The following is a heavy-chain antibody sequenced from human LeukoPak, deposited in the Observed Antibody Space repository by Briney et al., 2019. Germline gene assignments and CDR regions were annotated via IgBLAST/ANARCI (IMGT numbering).Heavy chain of an antibody. D-gene: IGHD5-18*01. V-gene: IGHV4-59*01. Sequence: SETLSLTCTVSGGSISSYYWSWIRQPPGKGLEWIGYIYYSGSTNYNPSLKSRVTISVDTSKNQFSLKLSSVTAADTAVYYCARPNKKQLWRYYFDYWGQGTLVTVSS. J-gene: IGHJ4*02. CDR2: IYYSGST. CDR1: GGSISSYY. CDR3: ARPNKKQLWRYYFDY.